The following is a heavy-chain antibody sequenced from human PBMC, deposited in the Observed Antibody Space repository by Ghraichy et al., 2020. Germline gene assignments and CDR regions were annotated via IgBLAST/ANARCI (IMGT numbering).Heavy chain of an antibody. J-gene: IGHJ4*02. V-gene: IGHV3-48*02. Sequence: AGSLRLSCAASAFTFSTYSMNWVRQAPGKGLERVSYISRSSDTIYYADSVKGRFTISRDNAKNSLYLQMNRLRDEDTAVYYCAREDSSSWYYFDYWGQGTLVSVSS. CDR2: ISRSSDTI. CDR3: AREDSSSWYYFDY. CDR1: AFTFSTYS. D-gene: IGHD6-13*01.